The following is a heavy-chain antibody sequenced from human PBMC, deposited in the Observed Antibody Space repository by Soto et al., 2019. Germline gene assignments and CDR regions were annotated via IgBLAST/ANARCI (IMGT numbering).Heavy chain of an antibody. D-gene: IGHD3-10*01. CDR2: MNPNSGNT. V-gene: IGHV1-8*01. CDR1: GYTFTSYD. CDR3: ARGSLWFGATDY. Sequence: QVQLVQSGAEVKKPGASVKVSCKASGYTFTSYDINWVRQATGQGLEWMGWMNPNSGNTGYAQKFQGRVTMTRNNSISTAYMELSSLRSEDTAVYYWARGSLWFGATDYWGQGTLVTVSS. J-gene: IGHJ4*02.